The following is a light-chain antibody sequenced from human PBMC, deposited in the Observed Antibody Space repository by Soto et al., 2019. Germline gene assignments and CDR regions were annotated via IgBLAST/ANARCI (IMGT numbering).Light chain of an antibody. J-gene: IGKJ5*01. Sequence: EIVMTQSPATLSVSPGERATLSCGASQSVSRNLAWYQQKPGQAPRLLIYGASTRATGIPARFSGSGSGTEFTLTISSLQPEDFAVYYCQQYNSWPRTFGQGTRLQIK. CDR1: QSVSRN. CDR2: GAS. CDR3: QQYNSWPRT. V-gene: IGKV3-15*01.